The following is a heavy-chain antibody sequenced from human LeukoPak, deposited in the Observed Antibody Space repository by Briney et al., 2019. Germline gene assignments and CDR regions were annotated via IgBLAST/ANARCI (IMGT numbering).Heavy chain of an antibody. CDR3: ARDIIEEAVAGPNWFDP. J-gene: IGHJ5*02. V-gene: IGHV1-69*06. CDR1: GGTFSSYA. D-gene: IGHD6-19*01. Sequence: ASVKVSCKASGGTFSSYAISWVRQAPGQGLEWMGRIIPIFGTANYAQKFQGRVTITADKSTSTAYTELSSLRSEDTAVYYCARDIIEEAVAGPNWFDPWGQGTLVTVSS. CDR2: IIPIFGTA.